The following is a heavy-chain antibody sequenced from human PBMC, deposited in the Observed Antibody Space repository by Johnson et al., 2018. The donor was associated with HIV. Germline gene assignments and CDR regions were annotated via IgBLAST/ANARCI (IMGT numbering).Heavy chain of an antibody. J-gene: IGHJ3*01. D-gene: IGHD4-17*01. CDR3: ARGIRFVEAGRENDGFDV. CDR2: VSYDGTNK. Sequence: QVQLVESGGGLVQPGGSLRLSCAASGFTFSSYAMSWVRQAPGKGLEWVALVSYDGTNKYHADSVKGRFTISRDNSKNTLHLQMNSLKPEDTAVYYCARGIRFVEAGRENDGFDVWGQGTVVTVSS. V-gene: IGHV3-30*14. CDR1: GFTFSSYA.